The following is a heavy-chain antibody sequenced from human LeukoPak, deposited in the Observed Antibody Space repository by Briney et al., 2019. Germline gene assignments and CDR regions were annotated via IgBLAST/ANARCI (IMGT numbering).Heavy chain of an antibody. CDR1: GDSISYFY. Sequence: PSETLSLTCSVSGDSISYFYWSWIRQPAGKGLEWIGRIYTSGSTNYNPSLKSRITISVDTSKNQFSLKLSSVTAADTAVYYCARGAGGIAVAGPFDYWGQGTLVTVSS. D-gene: IGHD6-19*01. CDR3: ARGAGGIAVAGPFDY. J-gene: IGHJ4*02. V-gene: IGHV4-4*07. CDR2: IYTSGST.